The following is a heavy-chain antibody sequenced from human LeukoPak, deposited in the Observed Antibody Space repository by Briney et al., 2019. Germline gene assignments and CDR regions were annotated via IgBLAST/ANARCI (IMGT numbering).Heavy chain of an antibody. J-gene: IGHJ4*02. D-gene: IGHD6-19*01. CDR1: GFTVSSNY. CDR3: ATSGWWGYFDY. CDR2: IYSGGST. V-gene: IGHV3-66*01. Sequence: PGGSLRLSCAASGFTVSSNYMSRVRQAPGKGLEWVSIIYSGGSTYYADSVRGRFTISRDNSKNTLYLLMNSLRAEDTAVYYCATSGWWGYFDYWGQGTLVTVSS.